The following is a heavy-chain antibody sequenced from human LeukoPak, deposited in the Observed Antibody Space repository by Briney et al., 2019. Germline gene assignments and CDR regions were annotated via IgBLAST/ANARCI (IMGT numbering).Heavy chain of an antibody. D-gene: IGHD2-15*01. J-gene: IGHJ3*01. CDR2: IDGDASRT. CDR1: GFAFRSYA. CDR3: ARYCNGDTCDGALDL. Sequence: GGSLRLSCAASGFAFRSYAMSWVRQAPGKDLVWVSRIDGDASRTNYADSVKGRFTISRDNVKNMVYLQMSSLTVEDTAVYYCARYCNGDTCDGALDLWGQGTLVTVSS. V-gene: IGHV3-74*01.